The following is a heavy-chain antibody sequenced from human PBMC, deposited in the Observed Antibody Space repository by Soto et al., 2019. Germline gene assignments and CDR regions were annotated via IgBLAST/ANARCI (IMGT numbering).Heavy chain of an antibody. CDR3: ARELAAGDH. Sequence: QVQLVQSGAEVKKPGASVKVSCRTSGYTFTHYYIHWVRQAPGQGLEWLAIINPASGSTNYAQDFQGRVTLTMDKSTTTVYMELSGLRAEDTAIFYCARELAAGDHWGQGTLVTVSS. D-gene: IGHD6-13*01. CDR1: GYTFTHYY. J-gene: IGHJ4*02. V-gene: IGHV1-46*01. CDR2: INPASGST.